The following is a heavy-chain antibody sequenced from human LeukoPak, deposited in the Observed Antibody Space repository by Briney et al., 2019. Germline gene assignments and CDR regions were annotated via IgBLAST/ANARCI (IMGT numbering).Heavy chain of an antibody. D-gene: IGHD6-13*01. J-gene: IGHJ4*02. V-gene: IGHV3-23*01. CDR1: GFSFSSTA. Sequence: GGSLRLSCAASGFSFSSTAMNWVRQAPGKGLEWVSASGTDGDTYYADSVQGRFTISRDNSRNTLYLQMTSLRADDTAVYYCAKKTPGTYPFDSWGQGTLVTVSP. CDR3: AKKTPGTYPFDS. CDR2: SGTDGDT.